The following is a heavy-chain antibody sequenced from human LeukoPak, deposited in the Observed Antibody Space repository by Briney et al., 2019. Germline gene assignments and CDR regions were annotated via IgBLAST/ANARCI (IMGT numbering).Heavy chain of an antibody. J-gene: IGHJ5*02. CDR2: MYYSGST. CDR1: GGSISSGDYY. CDR3: AGPYYYDSRIDP. D-gene: IGHD3-22*01. V-gene: IGHV4-30-4*01. Sequence: PSQTLSLTCTVSGGSISSGDYYWSWVRQPPGKGLEWIAYMYYSGSTYYNPSLKSRVTMSADTSKNQLSLKLSSVTAADTAVYYCAGPYYYDSRIDPWGQGILVTVSS.